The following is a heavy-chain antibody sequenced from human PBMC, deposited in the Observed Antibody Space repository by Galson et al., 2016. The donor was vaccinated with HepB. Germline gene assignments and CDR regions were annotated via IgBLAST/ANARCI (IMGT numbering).Heavy chain of an antibody. D-gene: IGHD3-3*01. CDR2: ISGSGRHE. V-gene: IGHV3-30*04. CDR3: ARTNDFWSGYLHGDV. J-gene: IGHJ6*04. Sequence: SLRLSCAASGFTFRMYSIHWMRQAPGKGLEWVAVISGSGRHEHYADSVKGRFTISRDNSKKTLSLQMNSLRAEDTAVYYCARTNDFWSGYLHGDVWGKGTTVTVSS. CDR1: GFTFRMYS.